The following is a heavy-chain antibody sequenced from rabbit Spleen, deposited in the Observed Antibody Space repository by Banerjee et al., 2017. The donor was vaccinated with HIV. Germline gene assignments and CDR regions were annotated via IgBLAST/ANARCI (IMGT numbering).Heavy chain of an antibody. CDR2: IGVGVSYST. V-gene: IGHV1S40*01. CDR1: GFSFSYSDY. CDR3: ARDTGSSFSSYGMDL. J-gene: IGHJ6*01. D-gene: IGHD8-1*01. Sequence: QSLEESGGDLVKPGASLTLTCTASGFSFSYSDYMCWVRQPPGKGPEWIACIGVGVSYSTYYATWAKGRFTISKTSSTTVTLQMTSLTVADTATYFCARDTGSSFSSYGMDLWGQGTLVTVS.